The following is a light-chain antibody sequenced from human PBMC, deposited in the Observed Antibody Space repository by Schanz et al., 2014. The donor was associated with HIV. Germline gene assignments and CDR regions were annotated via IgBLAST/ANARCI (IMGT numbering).Light chain of an antibody. J-gene: IGLJ2*01. V-gene: IGLV2-11*02. CDR3: CSYAGSYTFVL. CDR2: DVS. CDR1: SSDIGAYNY. Sequence: QSALTQPRSVPGSPGQSVTISCTGTSSDIGAYNYIPWYQQHPGKAPKLMIYDVSKRPSGVPDRFSGSKSGNTASLTISGLQTEDEADYYCCSYAGSYTFVLFGGGTKLTVL.